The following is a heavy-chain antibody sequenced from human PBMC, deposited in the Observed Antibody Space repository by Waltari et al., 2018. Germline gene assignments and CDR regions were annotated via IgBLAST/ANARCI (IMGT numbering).Heavy chain of an antibody. V-gene: IGHV3-30*15. CDR1: GFTLRNYA. CDR3: AREIGYSGALDY. D-gene: IGHD2-15*01. Sequence: QVQLVESGGGVVQPGRSLRLSWAARGFTLRNYAMQWVRQAPGKGRDLVAVVSSDGSITYYAESVKGRFTISRDNSKNTVYLQMSSLRAEDTGIYYCAREIGYSGALDYWGLGDLVTVSS. J-gene: IGHJ4*02. CDR2: VSSDGSIT.